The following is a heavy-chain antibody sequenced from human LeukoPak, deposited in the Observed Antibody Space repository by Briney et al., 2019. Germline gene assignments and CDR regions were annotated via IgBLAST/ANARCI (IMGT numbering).Heavy chain of an antibody. J-gene: IGHJ4*02. CDR2: IXCSGGST. D-gene: IGHD3-16*01. V-gene: IGHV3-23*01. CDR3: AKGYYDYVWGSYYFDY. Sequence: IXCSGGSTYYAESVKGGVTIYRENDKETVYMKMKSQRDEDTAVYYCAKGYYDYVWGSYYFDYWGQGPLVTVSS.